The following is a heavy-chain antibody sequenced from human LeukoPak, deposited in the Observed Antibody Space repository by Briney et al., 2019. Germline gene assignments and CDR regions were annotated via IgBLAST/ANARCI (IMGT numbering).Heavy chain of an antibody. CDR1: GFTFSSYA. J-gene: IGHJ4*02. CDR3: AKDAPIAVAGTGGFDY. Sequence: GGSLRLSCAASGFTFSSYAMSWVRQAPGKGLEWVSAISGSGGSTYYADSVKGRFTISRDNSKNTLYLRMNSLRAEDTAVYYCAKDAPIAVAGTGGFDYWGQGTLVTVSS. CDR2: ISGSGGST. V-gene: IGHV3-23*01. D-gene: IGHD6-19*01.